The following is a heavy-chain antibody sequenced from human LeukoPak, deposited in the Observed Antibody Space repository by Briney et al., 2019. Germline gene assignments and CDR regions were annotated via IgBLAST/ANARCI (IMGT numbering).Heavy chain of an antibody. V-gene: IGHV3-74*01. CDR2: ISGDGKST. Sequence: GGSLRLSCEASGFTFNNYWMHWVRQGPGKGLVWAARISGDGKSTTYADSVKGRFTISRDNSKNTMYLQVNSLRAEDTALYFCARLPVPINDLGDYFDYWGQGILVTVSS. CDR3: ARLPVPINDLGDYFDY. CDR1: GFTFNNYW. J-gene: IGHJ4*02. D-gene: IGHD5-24*01.